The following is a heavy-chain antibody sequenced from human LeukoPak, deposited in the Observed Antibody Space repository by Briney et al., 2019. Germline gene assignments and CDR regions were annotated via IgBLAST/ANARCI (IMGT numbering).Heavy chain of an antibody. J-gene: IGHJ3*02. CDR1: GYIFTTYW. CDR2: IYPGDSDT. V-gene: IGHV5-51*01. D-gene: IGHD3-10*01. CDR3: AIPIYGSGSYHLGI. Sequence: GESLKISCRGSGYIFTTYWIGWVRQMPGKGLEWMGIIYPGDSDTRYSPSFQGQVTISADKFISTAYLQWGSLKASDTAMYYCAIPIYGSGSYHLGIWGQGTMVTVSS.